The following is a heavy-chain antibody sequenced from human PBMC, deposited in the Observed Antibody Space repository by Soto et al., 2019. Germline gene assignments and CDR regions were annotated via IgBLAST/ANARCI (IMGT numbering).Heavy chain of an antibody. D-gene: IGHD3-3*01. V-gene: IGHV4-59*01. J-gene: IGHJ6*02. CDR2: IYYSGST. CDR1: GGSISSYY. Sequence: SESLSLTCTVSGGSISSYYWSWIRQPPGKGLEWIGYIYYSGSTNYNPSLKSRVTISVDTSKNQFSLKLSSVTAADTAVYYCARGRYDFWSGYTTRAYYYYGMDVWGQGTTVTVSS. CDR3: ARGRYDFWSGYTTRAYYYYGMDV.